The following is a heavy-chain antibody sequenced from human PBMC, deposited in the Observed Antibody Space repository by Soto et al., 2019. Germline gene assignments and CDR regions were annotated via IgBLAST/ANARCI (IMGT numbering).Heavy chain of an antibody. V-gene: IGHV3-30-3*01. CDR1: GFTFSSYA. D-gene: IGHD4-17*01. Sequence: GGSLRLSCAASGFTFSSYAMHWVRQAPGKGLEWVAVISYDGSNKYYADSVKGRFTISRDNSKNTLYLQMNSLRAEDTAVYYCAPKGISTVTSFDYWGQGTLVTVSS. CDR2: ISYDGSNK. J-gene: IGHJ4*02. CDR3: APKGISTVTSFDY.